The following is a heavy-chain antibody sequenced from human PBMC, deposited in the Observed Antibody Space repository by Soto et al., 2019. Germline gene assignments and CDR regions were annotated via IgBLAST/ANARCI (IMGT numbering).Heavy chain of an antibody. D-gene: IGHD3-3*01. CDR1: GFTFSSYA. CDR2: ISYDGSNK. J-gene: IGHJ4*02. V-gene: IGHV3-30-3*01. Sequence: QVQVVESGGGVVQPGRSLRLSCAASGFTFSSYAMHWVRQAPGKGLEWVAVISYDGSNKYYADSVKGRFTISRDNSKNTLYLQMNSLRAEDTAVYYCARDWTRAFDYWGQGTLVTVSS. CDR3: ARDWTRAFDY.